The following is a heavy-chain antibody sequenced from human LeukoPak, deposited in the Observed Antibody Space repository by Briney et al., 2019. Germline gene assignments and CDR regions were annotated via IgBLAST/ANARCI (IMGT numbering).Heavy chain of an antibody. CDR3: ARDRGYIVGATLREIDY. CDR1: GYTFTGYY. CDR2: INPNSGGT. J-gene: IGHJ4*02. Sequence: ASVKVSCKASGYTFTGYYMHWVRQAPGQGLEWMGRINPNSGGTNYAQKFQGRVTMTRDTSISTAYMELSGLRSDDTAVYYCARDRGYIVGATLREIDYWGQGTLVTVSS. V-gene: IGHV1-2*06. D-gene: IGHD1-26*01.